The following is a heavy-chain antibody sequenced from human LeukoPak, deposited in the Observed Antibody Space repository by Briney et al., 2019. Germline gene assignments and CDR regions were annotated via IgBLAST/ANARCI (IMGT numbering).Heavy chain of an antibody. CDR2: ISGSGGST. CDR1: GFTFSNYA. CDR3: ARGRGGMLRGLTLNYYYYGMDV. V-gene: IGHV3-23*01. J-gene: IGHJ6*02. D-gene: IGHD3-10*01. Sequence: PGGSLRLSCAASGFTFSNYAMSWVRQAPGKGLEWVSGISGSGGSTYYADSVKGRFTISRDNSKNTLYLQMNTLRAEDTAVYYCARGRGGMLRGLTLNYYYYGMDVWGQGTTVTVSS.